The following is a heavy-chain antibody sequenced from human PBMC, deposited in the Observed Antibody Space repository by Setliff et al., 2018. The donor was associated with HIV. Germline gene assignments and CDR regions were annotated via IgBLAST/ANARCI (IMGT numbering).Heavy chain of an antibody. Sequence: ASVKVSCKASGYTFTSYGISWVRQAPGQGLEWMGWISAYNGNTNYAQKLQGRVTMTTDTSTSTAYMELRSLRSDDTAVYYCARCGGCSGWSYYYYYYYMDVWDKGTTVTVSS. J-gene: IGHJ6*03. D-gene: IGHD6-19*01. CDR1: GYTFTSYG. CDR2: ISAYNGNT. V-gene: IGHV1-18*01. CDR3: ARCGGCSGWSYYYYYYYMDV.